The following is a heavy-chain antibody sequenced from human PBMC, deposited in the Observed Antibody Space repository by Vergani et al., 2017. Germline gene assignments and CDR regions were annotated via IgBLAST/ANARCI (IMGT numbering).Heavy chain of an antibody. V-gene: IGHV5-51*01. CDR1: EYSFGNYW. D-gene: IGHD2-21*02. J-gene: IGHJ4*02. CDR3: ARHMTYTDS. Sequence: EVELVQSGPEMRKPGASLKISCKGSEYSFGNYWIGWVRQMPGKGLEWMGIIYPADSDTRYSPSFQGQVTISADKSISTAFLQWDSLKASDTALYYGARHMTYTDSWGQGTLVTVSS. CDR2: IYPADSDT.